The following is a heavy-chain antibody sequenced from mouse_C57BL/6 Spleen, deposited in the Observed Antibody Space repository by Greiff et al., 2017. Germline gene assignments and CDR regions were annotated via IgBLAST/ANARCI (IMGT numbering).Heavy chain of an antibody. CDR2: IYPRSGNT. V-gene: IGHV1-81*01. J-gene: IGHJ1*03. Sequence: QVQLKQSGAELARPGASVKLSCKASGYTFTSYGISWVKQRPGQGLEWIGEIYPRSGNTYYNEKFKGKATLTADKSSSTAYMELRSLTSEDSAVYVCARGGDGWYFDVWGTGPTVTVSS. CDR1: GYTFTSYG. CDR3: ARGGDGWYFDV. D-gene: IGHD3-3*01.